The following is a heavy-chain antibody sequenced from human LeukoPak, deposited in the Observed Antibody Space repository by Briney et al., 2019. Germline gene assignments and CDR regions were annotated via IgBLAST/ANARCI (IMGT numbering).Heavy chain of an antibody. CDR3: ARSCTSTSCYLTDAFDI. Sequence: GESLKISCKGCGYSFTSYWIGWVRQMPGRGLKWMGIIYPGDSDTRYSPSFQGQVTISADKSISTAYLQWSSLKASDTAMYYCARSCTSTSCYLTDAFDIWGQGTMVTVSS. D-gene: IGHD2-2*01. V-gene: IGHV5-51*01. CDR1: GYSFTSYW. CDR2: IYPGDSDT. J-gene: IGHJ3*02.